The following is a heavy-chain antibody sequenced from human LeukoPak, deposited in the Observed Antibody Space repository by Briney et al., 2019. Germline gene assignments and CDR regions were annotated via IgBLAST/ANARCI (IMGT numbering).Heavy chain of an antibody. CDR3: ARLGTRDDY. D-gene: IGHD1-26*01. CDR1: GGSISSSSYY. Sequence: SETLSLTCTVSGGSISSSSYYWGWIRQPPGKGLEWIGSIYYSGSTYYNPSLKSRVTISVDTSKNQFSLKLSSVTAADTAVYYCARLGTRDDYWGQGTLVTVSS. CDR2: IYYSGST. V-gene: IGHV4-39*01. J-gene: IGHJ4*02.